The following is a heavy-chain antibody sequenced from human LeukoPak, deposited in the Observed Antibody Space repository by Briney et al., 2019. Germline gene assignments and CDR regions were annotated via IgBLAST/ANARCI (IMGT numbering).Heavy chain of an antibody. V-gene: IGHV4-38-2*02. J-gene: IGHJ4*02. D-gene: IGHD5-12*01. CDR3: AREGSGYDFYFDY. Sequence: SETLSLTCTVSGYSISSGYYWGWIRQPPGKGLEWIGSIYHSGSTYYNPSLKSRVTISVDTSKNQFSLKVSSVTAADTAVYYCAREGSGYDFYFDYWGQGTLVTVSS. CDR1: GYSISSGYY. CDR2: IYHSGST.